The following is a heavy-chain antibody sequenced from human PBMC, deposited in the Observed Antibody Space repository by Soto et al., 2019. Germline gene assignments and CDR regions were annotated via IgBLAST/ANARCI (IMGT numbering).Heavy chain of an antibody. V-gene: IGHV4-39*01. D-gene: IGHD6-6*01. CDR2: IYYSGST. J-gene: IGHJ4*02. CDR3: ARLITEPGIAARRPGDTGYYFDY. Sequence: LSLTCTVSGGSISSSSYYWGWIRQPPGKGLEWIGSIYYSGSTYYNPSLKSRVTISVDTSKNQFSLKLSSVTAADTAVYYCARLITEPGIAARRPGDTGYYFDYWGKGTLVPVSS. CDR1: GGSISSSSYY.